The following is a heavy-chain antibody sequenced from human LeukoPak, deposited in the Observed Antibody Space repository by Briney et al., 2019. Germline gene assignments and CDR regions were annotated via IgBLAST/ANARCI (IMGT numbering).Heavy chain of an antibody. V-gene: IGHV3-21*01. D-gene: IGHD1-26*01. CDR1: GFTFSSYS. J-gene: IGHJ4*02. CDR3: ARVGGSYSYFDY. CDR2: ISSSSSYI. Sequence: PGGSLRLSCAASGFTFSSYSMNWVRQAPGKGLEWVSSISSSSSYIYYADSVKGRFTISRDNAKNSLYLQMNSLRAEDTAVCYCARVGGSYSYFDYWGQGTLVTVSS.